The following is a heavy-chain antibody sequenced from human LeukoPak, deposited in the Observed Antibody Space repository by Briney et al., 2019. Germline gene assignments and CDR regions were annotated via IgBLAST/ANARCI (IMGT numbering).Heavy chain of an antibody. D-gene: IGHD3-10*01. J-gene: IGHJ4*02. Sequence: GGSLRLSCAASGFTVSSNYMSWVRQAPGKGLEWVSVIYSGGSTYYADSVKGRFTISRDNSKNTLYLQMNSLRAEDTAVYYCARPDYYGSGSEFWGQGTLVTVSS. CDR1: GFTVSSNY. V-gene: IGHV3-53*01. CDR2: IYSGGST. CDR3: ARPDYYGSGSEF.